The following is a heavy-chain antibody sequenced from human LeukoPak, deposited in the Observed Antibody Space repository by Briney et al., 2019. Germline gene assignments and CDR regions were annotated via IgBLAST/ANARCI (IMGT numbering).Heavy chain of an antibody. CDR1: GGSFSGYF. D-gene: IGHD4-11*01. J-gene: IGHJ4*02. CDR2: INHSGST. Sequence: SKTLSLTCAVYGGSFSGYFWNWIRQPPGKGLEWIGEINHSGSTNYNPSLKSRVTISVDTSKNQFSLKLSSVTAADTAVYYCARYYSNYLFDYWGQGTLVTVSS. V-gene: IGHV4-34*01. CDR3: ARYYSNYLFDY.